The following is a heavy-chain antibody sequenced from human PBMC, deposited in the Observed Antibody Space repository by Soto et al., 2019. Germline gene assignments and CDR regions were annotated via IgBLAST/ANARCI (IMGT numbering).Heavy chain of an antibody. V-gene: IGHV4-30-4*01. CDR1: GVSVTNGDYY. J-gene: IGHJ5*02. CDR3: ARQRRGGYWFDP. CDR2: IYYTETT. Sequence: SETLSLTCAVSGVSVTNGDYYWTWMRQSPGKGLEWIGNIYYTETTNYNPSLNSRLSISIDTSRNQFSLQLTSVTAADTAIYYCARQRRGGYWFDPWGQGTLVTVSS.